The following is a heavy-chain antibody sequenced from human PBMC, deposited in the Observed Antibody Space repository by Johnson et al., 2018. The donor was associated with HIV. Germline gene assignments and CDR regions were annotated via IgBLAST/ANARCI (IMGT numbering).Heavy chain of an antibody. CDR2: ISGSGGGT. Sequence: QLVESGGGLVQPGGSLRLSCAASGFTFSSYAMSWVRQAPGKGLEWVSAISGSGGGTYYADSVKGRFTISRDNSKNTLYLQMKSLRAEDTAVYYCAKGDLPWYSGSYYDAFDIWGQGTMVTVSS. D-gene: IGHD1-26*01. CDR3: AKGDLPWYSGSYYDAFDI. CDR1: GFTFSSYA. J-gene: IGHJ3*02. V-gene: IGHV3-23*04.